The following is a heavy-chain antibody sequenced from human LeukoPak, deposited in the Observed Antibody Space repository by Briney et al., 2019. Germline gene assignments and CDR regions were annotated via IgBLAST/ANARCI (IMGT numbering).Heavy chain of an antibody. Sequence: SVKVSCKASGGAFSSYAISWVRQAPGQGLEWMGRIIPIFGTANYAQKFQGRVTITTDESTSTAYMELSSLRSEDTAVYYCARPKNYYYGSGSESLDYWGQGTLVTVSS. CDR3: ARPKNYYYGSGSESLDY. V-gene: IGHV1-69*05. J-gene: IGHJ4*02. D-gene: IGHD3-10*01. CDR1: GGAFSSYA. CDR2: IIPIFGTA.